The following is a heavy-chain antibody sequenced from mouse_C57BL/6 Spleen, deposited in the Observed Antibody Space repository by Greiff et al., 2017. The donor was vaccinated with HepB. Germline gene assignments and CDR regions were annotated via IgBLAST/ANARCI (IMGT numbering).Heavy chain of an antibody. CDR3: AREDGNYLFAY. J-gene: IGHJ3*01. D-gene: IGHD2-1*01. CDR2: IDPSDSYT. Sequence: QVQLQQPGAELVRPGTSVKLSCKASGYTFTSYWMHWVKQRPGQGLEWIGVIDPSDSYTNYNQKFKGKATLTVDTSSSTAYMQLSSLTSEDSAVYYCAREDGNYLFAYWGQGTLVTVSA. CDR1: GYTFTSYW. V-gene: IGHV1-59*01.